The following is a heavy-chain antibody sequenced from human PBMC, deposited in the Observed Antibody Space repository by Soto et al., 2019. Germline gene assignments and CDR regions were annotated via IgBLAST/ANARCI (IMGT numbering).Heavy chain of an antibody. J-gene: IGHJ4*02. Sequence: QITLKESGPTLVKPTQTLTLTCICSGFSLSTSGVGVGWIRQPPGKALEWLALTYWDDDKRYSPSLKIRLTITRDTSNNQVVLTRTDMDPVDTATYYCARSYHTTGTTFDYWGQGTLVTVSS. CDR3: ARSYHTTGTTFDY. D-gene: IGHD1-1*01. CDR2: TYWDDDK. V-gene: IGHV2-5*02. CDR1: GFSLSTSGVG.